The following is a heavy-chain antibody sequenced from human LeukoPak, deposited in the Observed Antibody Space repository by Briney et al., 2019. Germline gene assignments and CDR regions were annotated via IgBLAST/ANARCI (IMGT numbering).Heavy chain of an antibody. J-gene: IGHJ4*02. CDR3: ARAGGDGYNSRYYFDY. CDR1: GGSISSYY. V-gene: IGHV4-59*01. D-gene: IGHD5-24*01. Sequence: SETLSLTCTVSGGSISSYYWSWIRQPTGKGLEWIGYIYYSGSTNYNPSLKSRVTISVDTSKNQFSLKLSSVTAADTAVYYCARAGGDGYNSRYYFDYWGQGTLVTVSS. CDR2: IYYSGST.